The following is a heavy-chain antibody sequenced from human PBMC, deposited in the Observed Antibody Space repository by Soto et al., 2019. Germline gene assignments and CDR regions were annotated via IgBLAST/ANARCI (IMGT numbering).Heavy chain of an antibody. Sequence: PAGSMRVSRAACRFSLGSSGMSLFRQAPGKGLEWVSSISGSGGSAYYADSVKGRFTISRDNSKNTLYLQMRSLRAEDTAVYYCASSLSPAGYYYYGMNVWGQGTTVTVSS. J-gene: IGHJ6*02. CDR3: ASSLSPAGYYYYGMNV. D-gene: IGHD2-2*01. CDR2: ISGSGGSA. CDR1: RFSLGSSG. V-gene: IGHV3-23*01.